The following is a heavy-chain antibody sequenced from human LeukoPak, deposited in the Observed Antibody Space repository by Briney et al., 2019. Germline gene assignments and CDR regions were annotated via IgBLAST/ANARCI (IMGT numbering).Heavy chain of an antibody. Sequence: SETLSLTCTVSGGSISSHQWSWIRQPPGKGLEWIGYIYYSGSTNYNPSLKSRVTISVDTSKNQFSLKLSSVTAADTAVYYCARDTGSHGSGIYLVRDYYYYYMDVWGKGTTVTVSS. D-gene: IGHD3-10*01. CDR2: IYYSGST. V-gene: IGHV4-59*11. CDR3: ARDTGSHGSGIYLVRDYYYYYMDV. J-gene: IGHJ6*03. CDR1: GGSISSHQ.